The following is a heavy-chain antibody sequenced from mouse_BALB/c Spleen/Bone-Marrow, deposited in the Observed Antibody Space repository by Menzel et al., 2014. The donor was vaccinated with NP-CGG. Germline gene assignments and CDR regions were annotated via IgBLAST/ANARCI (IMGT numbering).Heavy chain of an antibody. Sequence: EVQLVESGGGLVQPGGSRKLSCTASGFTFSSFGIHWVRQAPEKGLEWVAYISSDSDTIYYADTVKGRFTISRDNPKNTLFLQMTSLRSEDTAMYYCTRDHDYDWYFDVWGAGTTVTVSS. CDR3: TRDHDYDWYFDV. CDR2: ISSDSDTI. D-gene: IGHD2-4*01. V-gene: IGHV5-17*02. J-gene: IGHJ1*01. CDR1: GFTFSSFG.